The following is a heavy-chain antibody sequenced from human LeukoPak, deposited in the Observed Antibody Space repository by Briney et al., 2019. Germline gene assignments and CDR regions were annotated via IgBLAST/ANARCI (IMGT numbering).Heavy chain of an antibody. D-gene: IGHD6-13*01. CDR2: INPNSGGT. CDR3: ARVKGYSSSWAFRY. J-gene: IGHJ4*02. CDR1: GYTFTGYY. V-gene: IGHV1-2*06. Sequence: ASVKVSCKASGYTFTGYYMHWVRQAPGRGLEWMGRINPNSGGTNYAQKFQGRVTMTRDTSISTAYMELSRLRSDDTAVYYCARVKGYSSSWAFRYWGQGTLVTVSS.